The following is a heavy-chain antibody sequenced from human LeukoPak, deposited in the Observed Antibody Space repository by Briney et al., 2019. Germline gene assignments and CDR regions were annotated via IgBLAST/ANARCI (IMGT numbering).Heavy chain of an antibody. D-gene: IGHD5-18*01. Sequence: SETLSLTCTVSGGSISSYYWSWIRQPAGKGLEWIGRIYTSGSTNYNPSLKSRVTMSVDTSKNQFSRKLSSVTAADTAVYYCARDRDSYGPYYYYYYYMDVWGKGTTVTVSS. V-gene: IGHV4-4*07. CDR2: IYTSGST. CDR3: ARDRDSYGPYYYYYYYMDV. J-gene: IGHJ6*03. CDR1: GGSISSYY.